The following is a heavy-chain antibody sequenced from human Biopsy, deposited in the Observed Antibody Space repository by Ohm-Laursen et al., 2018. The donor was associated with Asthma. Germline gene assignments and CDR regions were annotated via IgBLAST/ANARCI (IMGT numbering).Heavy chain of an antibody. CDR2: ISGSGGST. CDR1: GFTFGDYC. CDR3: ASQSSGPDFWSGYYHFDY. Sequence: SLRLSCAASGFTFGDYCMSWVRQAPGKGLEWVSAISGSGGSTYYADSVKGRFTISRDNSKNTLYLQMNSLRAEDTAVYYCASQSSGPDFWSGYYHFDYWGQGTLVTVSS. V-gene: IGHV3-23*01. D-gene: IGHD3-3*01. J-gene: IGHJ4*02.